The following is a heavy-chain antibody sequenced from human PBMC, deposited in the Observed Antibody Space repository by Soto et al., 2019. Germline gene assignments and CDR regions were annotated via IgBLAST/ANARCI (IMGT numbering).Heavy chain of an antibody. Sequence: QVQLQESGPGLVKPSGTLSLTCAVSGGSISSSNWWSWVRQPPGKGLEWIGEIYHSGSTNYNPSLQSRVTISVDKSKNQFSLKLSSVTAADTAVYYCARWRYCSGGSCLASDWFDPWGQGTLVTVSS. J-gene: IGHJ5*02. V-gene: IGHV4-4*02. CDR3: ARWRYCSGGSCLASDWFDP. CDR1: GGSISSSNW. CDR2: IYHSGST. D-gene: IGHD2-15*01.